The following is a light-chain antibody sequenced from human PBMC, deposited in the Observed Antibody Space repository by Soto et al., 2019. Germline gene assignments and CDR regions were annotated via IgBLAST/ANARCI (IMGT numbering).Light chain of an antibody. V-gene: IGKV1-5*01. Sequence: DIQMTQSPSTLSASVGDRVTITCRASQSMNGWLAWYQQKPGKAPKLLSYDASSLDSGVPSRFSVSGAGTEFALTIGNLQPDDGATDYCLQYNAFSQTFGQGTKVEI. CDR3: LQYNAFSQT. J-gene: IGKJ1*01. CDR2: DAS. CDR1: QSMNGW.